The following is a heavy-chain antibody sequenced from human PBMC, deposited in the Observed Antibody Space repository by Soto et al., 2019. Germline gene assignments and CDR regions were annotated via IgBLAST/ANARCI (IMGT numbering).Heavy chain of an antibody. CDR3: ARAATGSYHSAY. Sequence: QVPLVQSGPEVKKPGASVRVSCMTSGYAFTSYGVNWVRQAPGQGLEWMGWIAPHSGRTTYLPKFQGRVTISADASTNTAYMELTSLSSDDTGIYFCARAATGSYHSAYWGQGTVVTVSS. V-gene: IGHV1-18*04. J-gene: IGHJ4*02. CDR2: IAPHSGRT. D-gene: IGHD3-10*01. CDR1: GYAFTSYG.